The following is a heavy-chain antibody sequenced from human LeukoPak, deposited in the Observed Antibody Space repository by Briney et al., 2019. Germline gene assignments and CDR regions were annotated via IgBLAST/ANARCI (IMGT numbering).Heavy chain of an antibody. CDR3: AKPSIVGATLFDY. V-gene: IGHV3-7*01. Sequence: GGSLRLSCAASGFTFSSYWMSWVRQAPGKGLEWVANIKQDGSEKYYVDSVKGRFTISRDNAKNSLYLQMNSLRAEDTAVYYCAKPSIVGATLFDYWGQGTLVTVSS. CDR1: GFTFSSYW. CDR2: IKQDGSEK. J-gene: IGHJ4*02. D-gene: IGHD1-26*01.